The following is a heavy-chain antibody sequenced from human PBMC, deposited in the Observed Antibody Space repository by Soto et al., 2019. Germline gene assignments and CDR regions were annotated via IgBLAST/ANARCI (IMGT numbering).Heavy chain of an antibody. D-gene: IGHD3-3*01. CDR3: ANTYYNFWSGFYRGYYFDY. CDR2: INHSGST. J-gene: IGHJ4*02. Sequence: QVHLQQWGAGLLKPSETLSLTCAVYGGSFSGYYWSWIRQPPGKGLEWIGEINHSGSTNYNPSLKSRVTISVDTSKNQFYLKLSSVTAADTAVYFCANTYYNFWSGFYRGYYFDYWGQGTLVSVSS. CDR1: GGSFSGYY. V-gene: IGHV4-34*01.